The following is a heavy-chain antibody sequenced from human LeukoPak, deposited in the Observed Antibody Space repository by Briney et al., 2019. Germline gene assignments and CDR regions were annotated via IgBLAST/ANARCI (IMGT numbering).Heavy chain of an antibody. D-gene: IGHD5-12*01. V-gene: IGHV3-23*01. Sequence: GGSLRLSCAASGFTFSRYAMSWVRQAPGKGLEWVSTFSGSGDSTYYADSVKGRFTISRYNSKHTLYLQMNSLRAEDTAVYYCAKAGSLATPTPYYFDYWGQGTLVTVSS. CDR3: AKAGSLATPTPYYFDY. CDR2: FSGSGDST. J-gene: IGHJ4*02. CDR1: GFTFSRYA.